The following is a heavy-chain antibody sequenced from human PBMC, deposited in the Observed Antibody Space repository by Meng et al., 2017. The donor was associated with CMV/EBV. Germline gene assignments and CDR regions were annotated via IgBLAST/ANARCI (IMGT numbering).Heavy chain of an antibody. Sequence: SVKVSCKASGGTFSSYDISWVRQAPGQGLEWMGGIIPIFGTANYAQKFQGRVTITTDESTSTAYMELSSLRSEDTAVYYCASSTDIVVVPAAMGYYYYYGMDVWGQGTTVTVSS. V-gene: IGHV1-69*05. CDR3: ASSTDIVVVPAAMGYYYYYGMDV. D-gene: IGHD2-2*01. CDR2: IIPIFGTA. CDR1: GGTFSSYD. J-gene: IGHJ6*02.